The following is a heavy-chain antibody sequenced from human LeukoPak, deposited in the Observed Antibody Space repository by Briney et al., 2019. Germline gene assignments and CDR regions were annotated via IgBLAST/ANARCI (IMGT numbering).Heavy chain of an antibody. CDR2: MRQDGSEI. CDR3: ARGGATRGRFEN. Sequence: GGSLRLSCAASGFPFNVQTMSWVRQAPGKGLDWVASMRQDGSEIYYVDSVRGRFTISRDNPKNSLYLQMNSLRAEDTAVYYCARGGATRGRFENWGQGTLVTVSS. V-gene: IGHV3-7*01. CDR1: GFPFNVQT. D-gene: IGHD1-26*01. J-gene: IGHJ4*02.